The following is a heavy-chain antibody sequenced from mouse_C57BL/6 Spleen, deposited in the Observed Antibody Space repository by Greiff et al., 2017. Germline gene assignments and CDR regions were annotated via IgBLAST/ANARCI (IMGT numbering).Heavy chain of an antibody. D-gene: IGHD2-1*01. CDR1: GFTFSSYT. CDR2: ISGGGGNT. Sequence: EVKLMESGGGLVKPGGSLKLSCAASGFTFSSYTMSWVRQTPEKRLEWVATISGGGGNTYYPDSVKGRFTISRDNAKNTLYLQMSSLRSEDTALXYCARHWGNYGGYAMDYWGQGTSVTVSS. J-gene: IGHJ4*01. CDR3: ARHWGNYGGYAMDY. V-gene: IGHV5-9*01.